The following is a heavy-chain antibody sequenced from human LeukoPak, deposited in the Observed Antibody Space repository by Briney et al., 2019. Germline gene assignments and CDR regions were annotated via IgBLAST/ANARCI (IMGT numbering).Heavy chain of an antibody. Sequence: PSETLSLTCTVSGVSVSGTNFCWGWARQPPGKGLEWIGNIYYSGTTSSNPSLNSRVSVSVDTSTNQFSLKMTSVTAADTAVYYCARLTKGRFFDYFFDFWGQGALVTVSS. CDR1: GVSVSGTNFC. V-gene: IGHV4-39*01. J-gene: IGHJ4*02. D-gene: IGHD3-9*01. CDR2: IYYSGTT. CDR3: ARLTKGRFFDYFFDF.